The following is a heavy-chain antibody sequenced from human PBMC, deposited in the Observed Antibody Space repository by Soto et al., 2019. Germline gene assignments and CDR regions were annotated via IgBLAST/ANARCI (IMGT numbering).Heavy chain of an antibody. D-gene: IGHD4-17*01. CDR3: AKTLRTPVTTSYFDY. V-gene: IGHV3-23*01. CDR2: ISGSGGST. Sequence: GGSLRLSCAASGFTFSSYAMSWVRQAPGKGLEWVSAISGSGGSTYYADSVKGRFTIPRDNSKNTLYLQMNSLRAEDTAVYYCAKTLRTPVTTSYFDYWGQGTLVTVSS. J-gene: IGHJ4*02. CDR1: GFTFSSYA.